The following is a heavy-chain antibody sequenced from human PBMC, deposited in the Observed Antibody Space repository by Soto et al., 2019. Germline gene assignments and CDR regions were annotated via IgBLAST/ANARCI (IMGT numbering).Heavy chain of an antibody. V-gene: IGHV4-59*01. Sequence: QVQLQESGPGLVKPSETLSLTCTVSGCSISSYYWSWIRQPPGKGLEWIGYIYYSGSTNYNPSLNSRFTISVDTSKNQFSLKLSSVTAADTAVYYCARDAAAGVYYYDYGMDVWGQGTTVTVSS. D-gene: IGHD6-13*01. CDR3: ARDAAAGVYYYDYGMDV. CDR2: IYYSGST. J-gene: IGHJ6*02. CDR1: GCSISSYY.